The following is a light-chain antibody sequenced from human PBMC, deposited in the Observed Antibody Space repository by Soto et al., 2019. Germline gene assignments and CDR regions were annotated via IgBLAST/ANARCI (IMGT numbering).Light chain of an antibody. CDR3: QQYSNLIT. V-gene: IGKV1-33*01. Sequence: DIQITHSPSSLSASVGDRVTITCHASQDVSNYLNWYQQKLGKAPKLLIYDASNLETGVPSRFSGSGSGTYFSFTISSLQPEDFATYYCQQYSNLITFGQGTRLEIK. CDR1: QDVSNY. J-gene: IGKJ5*01. CDR2: DAS.